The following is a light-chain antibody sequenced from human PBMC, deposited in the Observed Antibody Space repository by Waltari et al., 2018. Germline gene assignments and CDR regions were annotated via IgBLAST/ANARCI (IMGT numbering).Light chain of an antibody. CDR3: SSYTSSSTPVV. V-gene: IGLV2-14*03. CDR1: SSDVGGYNS. Sequence: QSALTQPASVSGSPGQSITISCTGTSSDVGGYNSVPWYQQHPGKAPKLMIYDVTNRPSGVSNRFSGSKSGNTASLTISGLQAEDEADYYCSSYTSSSTPVVFGGGTKLTVL. CDR2: DVT. J-gene: IGLJ2*01.